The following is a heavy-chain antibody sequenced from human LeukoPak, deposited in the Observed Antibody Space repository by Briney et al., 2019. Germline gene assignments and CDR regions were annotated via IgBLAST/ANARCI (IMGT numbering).Heavy chain of an antibody. Sequence: SETLSLXCTVSGGSISSSSYYWGWIRQPPGKGLEWIGRIYTSGITNYNPSLKSRVTMSVDTSKNQFSLKLSSVTAADTAVYYCARDGKIAVAGTLYYYYYMDVWGKGTTVTVSS. V-gene: IGHV4-39*07. CDR1: GGSISSSSYY. CDR2: IYTSGIT. D-gene: IGHD6-19*01. CDR3: ARDGKIAVAGTLYYYYYMDV. J-gene: IGHJ6*03.